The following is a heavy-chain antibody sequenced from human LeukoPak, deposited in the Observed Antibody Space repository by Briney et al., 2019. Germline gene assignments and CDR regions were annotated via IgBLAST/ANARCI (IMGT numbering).Heavy chain of an antibody. CDR3: AKVQYDILTLGGMDV. J-gene: IGHJ6*02. CDR1: GFTSSSYA. D-gene: IGHD3-9*01. V-gene: IGHV3-23*01. CDR2: ISGSGGST. Sequence: GGSLRLSCAASGFTSSSYAMSWVRQAPGKGLEWVSAISGSGGSTYYADSVKGRFTISRDNSKNTLYLQMNSLRAEDTAVYYCAKVQYDILTLGGMDVWGQGTTVTISS.